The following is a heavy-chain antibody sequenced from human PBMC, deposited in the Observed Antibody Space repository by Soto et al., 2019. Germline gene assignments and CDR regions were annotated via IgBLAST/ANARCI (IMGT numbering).Heavy chain of an antibody. V-gene: IGHV3-48*03. CDR3: ARGYDAGCHFGY. CDR2: IQNHGYST. CDR1: GFTFSRDE. J-gene: IGHJ4*02. Sequence: EVQLVESGGGLVQPGGSRRLSCEASGFTFSRDEMNWVRQAPGKGLEWIAYIQNHGYSTHYADSVKGRFTISRDNAKNTLYLQMSSLTAEDTAIYYCARGYDAGCHFGYWGQGVLVTVSS. D-gene: IGHD1-20*01.